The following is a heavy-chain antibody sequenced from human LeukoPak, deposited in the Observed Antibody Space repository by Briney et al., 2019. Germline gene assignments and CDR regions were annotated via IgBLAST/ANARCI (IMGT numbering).Heavy chain of an antibody. V-gene: IGHV3-74*01. CDR3: ARVDPTASGKHDC. Sequence: GGSLRLCCTASGFSFSGYWMQWVRQAPGKGLVWVSRINTEGSTTNYADSVKGRFTISRDNAKNTLYLQMNSLRAEDTAIYYCARVDPTASGKHDCWGQGTLVTVSS. D-gene: IGHD6-13*01. CDR2: INTEGSTT. CDR1: GFSFSGYW. J-gene: IGHJ4*02.